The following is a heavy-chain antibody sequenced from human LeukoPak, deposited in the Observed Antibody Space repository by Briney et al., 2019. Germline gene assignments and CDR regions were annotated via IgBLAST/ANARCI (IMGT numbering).Heavy chain of an antibody. CDR3: AREYGEPGYYDSSGYYYGVAFDI. J-gene: IGHJ3*02. CDR2: ISAYNGNT. Sequence: ASVKVSCKASGYTFTSYGISWVRQAPGQGREWMGWISAYNGNTNYAQKLQGRVTMTTDTSTSTAYMELRSLRSDDTAVHYCAREYGEPGYYDSSGYYYGVAFDIWGQGTMVTVSS. V-gene: IGHV1-18*01. D-gene: IGHD3-22*01. CDR1: GYTFTSYG.